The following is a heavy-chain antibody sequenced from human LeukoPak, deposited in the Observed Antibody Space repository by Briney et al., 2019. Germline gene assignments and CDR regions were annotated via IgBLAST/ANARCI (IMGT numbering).Heavy chain of an antibody. CDR1: GGSISSGGYY. D-gene: IGHD3-10*01. J-gene: IGHJ6*03. CDR2: IYYSGST. CDR3: ARALTYYGSGSFNYYYYMDV. Sequence: SETLSLTCTVSGGSISSGGYYWSWIREHPGKRLEWIRYIYYSGSTYYNPSLKSRVTISVDTSKNQFSLKLSSVTAADTAVYYCARALTYYGSGSFNYYYYMDVWGKGTTVTVSS. V-gene: IGHV4-31*03.